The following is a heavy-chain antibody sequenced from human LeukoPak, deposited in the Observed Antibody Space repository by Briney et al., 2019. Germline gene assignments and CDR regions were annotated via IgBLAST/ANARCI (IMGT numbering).Heavy chain of an antibody. CDR3: ARDSYHYYGVDV. CDR1: GFTFSSYE. Sequence: GGSLRLSCVASGFTFSSYEMNWVRQAPGKGLEWVSYISYRDNTIYYADSVKGRFTISRDNAKNSLYLQMNSPRAEDTAVYYCARDSYHYYGVDVWGQGTTVTVSS. V-gene: IGHV3-48*03. J-gene: IGHJ6*02. CDR2: ISYRDNTI.